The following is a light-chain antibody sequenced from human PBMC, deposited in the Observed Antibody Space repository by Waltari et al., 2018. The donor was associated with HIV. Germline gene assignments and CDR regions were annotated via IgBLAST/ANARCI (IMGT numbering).Light chain of an antibody. CDR3: SSYAGSNNLA. Sequence: QSALTQPPSASGSPGQSVTIPCTGPSSDVGPYDYVYWYQQHPGKASNLKIYEVSKGPAGVPVRYSAANSANTASLTVTGLQEDNEADYSCSSYAGSNNLAFGGGPNLTVL. CDR2: EVS. V-gene: IGLV2-8*01. J-gene: IGLJ3*02. CDR1: SSDVGPYDY.